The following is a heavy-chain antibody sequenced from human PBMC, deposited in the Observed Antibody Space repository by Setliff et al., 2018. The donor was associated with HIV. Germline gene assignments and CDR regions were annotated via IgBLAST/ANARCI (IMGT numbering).Heavy chain of an antibody. CDR1: GFTFSSYG. CDR3: ARDVGSDHSNGWPVFDY. V-gene: IGHV3-30*02. J-gene: IGHJ4*02. CDR2: IRYDDTYK. Sequence: SLRLSCAASGFTFSSYGMHWVRQAPGKGLEWVAFIRYDDTYKYYADSVKGRFTISRDNSKNTLYLQMNSLRAEDTAVYYCARDVGSDHSNGWPVFDYWGQGTLVTVSS. D-gene: IGHD6-19*01.